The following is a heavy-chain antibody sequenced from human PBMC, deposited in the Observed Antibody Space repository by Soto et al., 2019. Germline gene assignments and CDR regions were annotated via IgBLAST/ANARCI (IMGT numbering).Heavy chain of an antibody. CDR1: SDYY. J-gene: IGHJ3*01. D-gene: IGHD3-22*01. V-gene: IGHV4-34*01. CDR2: IHYTGGT. CDR3: ARPANEHSGSSGYHHDAFDV. Sequence: SDYYWSWIRLIPGKGLEWIGEIHYTGGTNYTPSLKSRVTMSVDTSKNQFSVMMRLVTAPDTALYYCARPANEHSGSSGYHHDAFDVWGQWRKVTVSS.